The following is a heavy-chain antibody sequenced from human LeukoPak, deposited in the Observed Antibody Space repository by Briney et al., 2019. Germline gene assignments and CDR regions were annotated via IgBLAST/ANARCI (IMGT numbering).Heavy chain of an antibody. CDR2: IYYSGST. CDR1: GGSTSSYY. J-gene: IGHJ4*02. V-gene: IGHV4-59*08. Sequence: PSETLSLTCTVSGGSTSSYYWSWIRQPPGKGLEWIGYIYYSGSTNYNPSLKSRLTISIDTSKNQFSLKLSSVTAADTAVYYCVRHSGAGTGFVYWGQGTLVTVSS. CDR3: VRHSGAGTGFVY. D-gene: IGHD6-19*01.